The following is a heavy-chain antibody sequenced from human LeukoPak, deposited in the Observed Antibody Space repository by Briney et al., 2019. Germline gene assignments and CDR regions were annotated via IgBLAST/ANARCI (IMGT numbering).Heavy chain of an antibody. V-gene: IGHV4-31*03. D-gene: IGHD2-21*02. CDR2: ISNSGTT. CDR1: GDSVTCGGYF. Sequence: PSQTLSLTCTVSGDSVTCGGYFWTWIRQHPGKGLEWIGYISNSGTTSYNPSLKSRVSISVDTSNNQFSLRLSSVTAADTAVYYCARDVVVTSSPDAFDIWGQGTMVSVSS. CDR3: ARDVVVTSSPDAFDI. J-gene: IGHJ3*02.